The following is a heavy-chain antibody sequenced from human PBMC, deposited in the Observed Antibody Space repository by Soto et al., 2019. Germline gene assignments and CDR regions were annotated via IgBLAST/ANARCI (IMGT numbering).Heavy chain of an antibody. CDR2: IHYSGET. J-gene: IGHJ5*02. V-gene: IGHV4-39*01. D-gene: IGHD4-17*01. Sequence: SETLSLTCTVSGGSIISTFYYWGWLRQPPGRGLEWIANIHYSGETHYSPSLKSRVAISVDTSKSQCSLTLDSVTAADTAVYYCARRPDFRDHGWFDPWGQGILVPVSS. CDR3: ARRPDFRDHGWFDP. CDR1: GGSIISTFYY.